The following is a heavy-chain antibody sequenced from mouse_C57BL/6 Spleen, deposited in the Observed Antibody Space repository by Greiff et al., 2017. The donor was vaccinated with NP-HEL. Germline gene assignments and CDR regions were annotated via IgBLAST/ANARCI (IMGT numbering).Heavy chain of an antibody. CDR1: GYTLTSYW. J-gene: IGHJ1*03. CDR3: ARTRGDGYYRYFDV. V-gene: IGHV1-69*01. Sequence: QVQLQQPGAELVMPGASVKLSCKASGYTLTSYWMHWVKQRPGQGLEWIGEIDPSDSYTNYNQKFKGKSTLTVDKSSSTSYMQLSSLTSEDSAVYYCARTRGDGYYRYFDVWGTGTTVTVSS. D-gene: IGHD2-3*01. CDR2: IDPSDSYT.